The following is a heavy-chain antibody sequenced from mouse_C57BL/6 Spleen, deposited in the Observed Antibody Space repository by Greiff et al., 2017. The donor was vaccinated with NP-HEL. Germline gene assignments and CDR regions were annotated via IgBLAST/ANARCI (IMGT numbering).Heavy chain of an antibody. CDR2: INPSTGGT. CDR3: ARSGSNSYAMDY. V-gene: IGHV1-42*01. J-gene: IGHJ4*01. D-gene: IGHD2-5*01. Sequence: EVQLQQSGPELVKPGASVKISCKASGYSFTGYYMNWVKQSPEKSLEWIGEINPSTGGTTYNQKFKAKATLTVDKSSSTAYMQLKSLTSEDSAVYYGARSGSNSYAMDYWGQGTSVTVSS. CDR1: GYSFTGYY.